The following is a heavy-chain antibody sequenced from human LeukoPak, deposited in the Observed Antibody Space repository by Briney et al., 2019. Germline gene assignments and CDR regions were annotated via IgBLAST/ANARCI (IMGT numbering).Heavy chain of an antibody. J-gene: IGHJ4*02. CDR1: GFTFDDYG. Sequence: GGSLRLSCAASGFTFDDYGMSWVRQARGKGLEWLSSINWNGGSTGYADSVKGRFTISRDNAKNSLYLQMNSLRAEDTALYYCARGYYYDSSGYCYWEYFDYWGQGTLVTVSS. CDR3: ARGYYYDSSGYCYWEYFDY. CDR2: INWNGGST. D-gene: IGHD3-22*01. V-gene: IGHV3-20*04.